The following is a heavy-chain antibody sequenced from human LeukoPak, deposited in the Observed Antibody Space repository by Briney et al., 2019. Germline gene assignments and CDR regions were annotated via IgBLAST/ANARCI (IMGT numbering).Heavy chain of an antibody. J-gene: IGHJ4*02. Sequence: GGSLRLSCAASGFTFSSYSMNWVRQAPGKRLEWVSSISSSSSYIYYADSVKGRFTISRDNAKNSLYLQMNSLRAEDTAVYYCARDYDFWSDIDYWGQGTLVTVSS. CDR1: GFTFSSYS. CDR3: ARDYDFWSDIDY. V-gene: IGHV3-21*01. D-gene: IGHD3-3*01. CDR2: ISSSSSYI.